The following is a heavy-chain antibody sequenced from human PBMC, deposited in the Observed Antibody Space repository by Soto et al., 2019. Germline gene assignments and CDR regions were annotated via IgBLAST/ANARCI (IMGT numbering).Heavy chain of an antibody. CDR1: GGSFSGYY. CDR2: INHSGST. D-gene: IGHD5-18*01. V-gene: IGHV4-34*01. CDR3: ARGWIQLWATDY. J-gene: IGHJ4*02. Sequence: PSETLSLTCAVYGGSFSGYYWSWIRQPPGKGLEWIGEINHSGSTNYNPSLKSRVTISVDTSKNQFSLKLSSVTAADTAVYYCARGWIQLWATDYWRQGTLVTVSS.